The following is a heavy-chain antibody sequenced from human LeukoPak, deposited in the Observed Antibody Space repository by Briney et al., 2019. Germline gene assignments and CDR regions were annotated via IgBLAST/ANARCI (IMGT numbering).Heavy chain of an antibody. CDR3: ARTGLRDPTFFDY. J-gene: IGHJ4*02. D-gene: IGHD2/OR15-2a*01. CDR1: GYTFTGYY. Sequence: ASVKVSCKASGYTFTGYYMHWVRQAPGQGLEWMGWINPNSGDTNYAQKFQGRVTMTRDTSISTAYMELSRLRSDDTAVYYCARTGLRDPTFFDYWGQGILVTVSS. V-gene: IGHV1-2*02. CDR2: INPNSGDT.